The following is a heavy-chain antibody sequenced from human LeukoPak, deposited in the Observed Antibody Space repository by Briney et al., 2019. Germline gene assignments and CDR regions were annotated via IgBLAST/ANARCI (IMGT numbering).Heavy chain of an antibody. J-gene: IGHJ4*02. D-gene: IGHD3-22*01. CDR2: FDPEDGET. Sequence: GASVRVSCTVSGYTLTELSMHWVRQAPGKGLEWMGGFDPEDGETIYAQKFQGRVTMTEDTSTDTAYMELSSLRSDDTAVYYCAISPGRGTGFTMIREDYWGQGTLVTVSS. CDR3: AISPGRGTGFTMIREDY. V-gene: IGHV1-24*01. CDR1: GYTLTELS.